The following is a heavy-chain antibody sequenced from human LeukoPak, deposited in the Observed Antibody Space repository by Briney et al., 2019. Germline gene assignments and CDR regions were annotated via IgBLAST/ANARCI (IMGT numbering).Heavy chain of an antibody. D-gene: IGHD2-2*01. CDR1: GFTFSHYY. Sequence: PGGSLRLSCAASGFTFSHYYMSWVRQAPGKGLEWVANLNHDGSERKYVDSVKGRLTIFRDNAKNSLYLQMNSLRAEDTAVFYCARDSVSCRGCAFDVWGHGTMVTVSS. CDR2: LNHDGSER. CDR3: ARDSVSCRGCAFDV. V-gene: IGHV3-7*01. J-gene: IGHJ3*01.